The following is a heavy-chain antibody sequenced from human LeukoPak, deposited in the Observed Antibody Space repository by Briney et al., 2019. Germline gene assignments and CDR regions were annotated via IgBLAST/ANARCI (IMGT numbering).Heavy chain of an antibody. CDR3: ARDVRYFDFWSSYYIFDP. V-gene: IGHV1-2*02. CDR2: INPNSGGT. Sequence: ASVKVSCKASGYTFTGYYMHWVRQAPGQGLEWMGWINPNSGGTNYAQKFQGRVTMTRDTSISTAYMELSRLRSDDTAVYYCARDVRYFDFWSSYYIFDPWGQGTLVTVSS. CDR1: GYTFTGYY. D-gene: IGHD3-3*01. J-gene: IGHJ5*02.